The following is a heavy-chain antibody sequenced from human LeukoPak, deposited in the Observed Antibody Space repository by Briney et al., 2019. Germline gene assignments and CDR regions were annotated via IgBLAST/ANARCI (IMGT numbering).Heavy chain of an antibody. CDR3: AGSYCSSTSCYGGYYYYGMDV. J-gene: IGHJ6*02. D-gene: IGHD2-2*01. Sequence: PAETLSLTCTVSGGSISSGGYYWSWIRQHPGKVLEWIGYMYYSGSTYYNRSLKSRVTISLDTSKNHFSLKLSSVTAADTAVYYWAGSYCSSTSCYGGYYYYGMDVWGQGTTVTVSS. CDR1: GGSISSGGYY. V-gene: IGHV4-31*03. CDR2: MYYSGST.